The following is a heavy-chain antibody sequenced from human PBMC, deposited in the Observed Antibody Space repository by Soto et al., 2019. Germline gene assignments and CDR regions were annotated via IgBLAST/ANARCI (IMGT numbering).Heavy chain of an antibody. J-gene: IGHJ4*02. V-gene: IGHV3-74*01. D-gene: IGHD2-15*01. Sequence: PGGSLRRSCAASGFTFSNYWMHWVRQAPGKGLVWVSRIDSDGSRITYADFVKGRFTISRDNAKNTVYLHMNSLTAEDTAVYYCAKDRVPDGIYSSDYWGQGVLVTVSS. CDR2: IDSDGSRI. CDR3: AKDRVPDGIYSSDY. CDR1: GFTFSNYW.